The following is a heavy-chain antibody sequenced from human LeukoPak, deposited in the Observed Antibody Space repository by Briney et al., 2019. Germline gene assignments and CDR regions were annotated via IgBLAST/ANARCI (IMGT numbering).Heavy chain of an antibody. Sequence: IXWXXXAXGQGLEXMXRIIPIFGTANYAQKFQGRVTITTDETTRTAYMELSSLRSEDTAVYYCARDGVLSYYYYMDVWGKGTTVTVSS. CDR2: IIPIFGTA. V-gene: IGHV1-69*05. D-gene: IGHD6-13*01. J-gene: IGHJ6*03. CDR3: ARDGVLSYYYYMDV.